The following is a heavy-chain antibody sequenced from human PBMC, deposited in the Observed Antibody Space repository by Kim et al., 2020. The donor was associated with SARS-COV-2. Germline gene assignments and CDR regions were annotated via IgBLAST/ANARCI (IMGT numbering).Heavy chain of an antibody. CDR2: IWYDGTNQ. Sequence: GGSLRLSCAASGFAFSRHGMHWVRQTPDKGLEWLAAIWYDGTNQYYAESVEGRFSISRDNSKSTVFLQMSSLRVEDTAIYYCATDPYTTSSGYFDYWCQGTLVTVSA. CDR3: ATDPYTTSSGYFDY. J-gene: IGHJ4*02. D-gene: IGHD1-26*01. V-gene: IGHV3-33*03. CDR1: GFAFSRHG.